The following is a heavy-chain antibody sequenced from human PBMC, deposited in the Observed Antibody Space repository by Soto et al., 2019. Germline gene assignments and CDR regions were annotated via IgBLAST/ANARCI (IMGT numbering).Heavy chain of an antibody. CDR1: GYTFTSYY. CDR2: INPSGGST. CDR3: ARDLVITFGGVIGHPPHYFDY. Sequence: ASVKVSCKASGYTFTSYYMHWVRQAPGQGLEWMGIINPSGGSTSYAQKFQGRVTMTRDTSTSTVYMELSSLRSEDRAVYYCARDLVITFGGVIGHPPHYFDYWGQGTLVTVSS. D-gene: IGHD3-16*02. J-gene: IGHJ4*02. V-gene: IGHV1-46*01.